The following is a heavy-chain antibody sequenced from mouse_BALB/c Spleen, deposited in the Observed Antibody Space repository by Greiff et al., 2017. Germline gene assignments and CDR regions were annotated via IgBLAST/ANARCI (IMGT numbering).Heavy chain of an antibody. D-gene: IGHD1-2*01. Sequence: EVHLVESGGGLVQPGGSLKLSCAASGFTFSSYGMSWVRQTPDKRLELVATINSNGGSTYYPDSVKGRFTISRDNAKNTLYLQMSSLKSEDTAMYYCARHYGYGYAMDYWGQGTSVTVSS. J-gene: IGHJ4*01. CDR2: INSNGGST. CDR3: ARHYGYGYAMDY. V-gene: IGHV5-6-3*01. CDR1: GFTFSSYG.